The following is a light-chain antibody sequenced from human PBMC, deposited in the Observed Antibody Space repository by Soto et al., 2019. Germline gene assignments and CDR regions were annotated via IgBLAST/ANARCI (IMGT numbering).Light chain of an antibody. Sequence: DIVMTQSPDSLAVSLGERATINCKSSQNILSSSNNKNYLVWYQQKPGQPPKLLMSWASTRESGVPERFTGSGSETDFTLTISGLQAEDVAVYYCQQCYSSPLTFGGGTKVEIK. CDR3: QQCYSSPLT. V-gene: IGKV4-1*01. CDR1: QNILSSSNNKNY. J-gene: IGKJ4*01. CDR2: WAS.